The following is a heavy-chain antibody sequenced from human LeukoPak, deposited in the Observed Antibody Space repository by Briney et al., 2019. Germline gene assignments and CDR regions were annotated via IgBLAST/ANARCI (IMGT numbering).Heavy chain of an antibody. CDR2: ISAYNGNT. CDR3: AREAYDFWSGSGYYMDV. D-gene: IGHD3-3*01. V-gene: IGHV1-18*01. J-gene: IGHJ6*03. Sequence: WISAYNGNTNYAQKLQGRVTMTTDTSTSTAYMELRSLRSDDTAVYYCAREAYDFWSGSGYYMDVWGKGTTVTVSS.